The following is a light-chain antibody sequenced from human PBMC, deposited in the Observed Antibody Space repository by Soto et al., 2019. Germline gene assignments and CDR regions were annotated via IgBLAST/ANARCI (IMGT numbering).Light chain of an antibody. J-gene: IGKJ1*01. Sequence: EIVLTQSPGTLSLSPVERATLSCRASQSVSSSYLAWYQQKPGQAPRLLIYGASSRATGIPDRFSGSGSGTDFTLTISRLEPEDFAVYYCQQYNNWPPWTFGQGTKVDIK. V-gene: IGKV3-20*01. CDR3: QQYNNWPPWT. CDR1: QSVSSSY. CDR2: GAS.